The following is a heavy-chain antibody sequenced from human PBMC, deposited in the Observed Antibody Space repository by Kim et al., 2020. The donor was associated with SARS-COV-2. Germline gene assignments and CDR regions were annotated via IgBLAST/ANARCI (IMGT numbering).Heavy chain of an antibody. J-gene: IGHJ4*02. CDR2: IKEDGSDK. CDR1: GFTFSDNG. CDR3: TRDRAYSLDY. Sequence: GGSLRLSCTASGFTFSDNGMNWVRQAPGKGLEWLAKIKEDGSDKYYLNSVEGRFTISRDNAKNSLYLQMNSLRAEDTAVYFCTRDRAYSLDYWGQGTLVTVSS. D-gene: IGHD2-15*01. V-gene: IGHV3-7*01.